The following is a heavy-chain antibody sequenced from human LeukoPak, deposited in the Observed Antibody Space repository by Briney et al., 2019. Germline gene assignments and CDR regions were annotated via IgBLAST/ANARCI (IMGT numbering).Heavy chain of an antibody. Sequence: KPSETLSLTCTVSGGSINTNNYYWGWIRQPPGKGLEWIGSVFYSGITSYNPSLKSRVTMSVDTSKNQFSLKLSSVTAADTAVYYCARLSSSPYYWGQGTLVTVSS. CDR3: ARLSSSPYY. CDR1: GGSINTNNYY. V-gene: IGHV4-39*01. CDR2: VFYSGIT. D-gene: IGHD6-6*01. J-gene: IGHJ4*02.